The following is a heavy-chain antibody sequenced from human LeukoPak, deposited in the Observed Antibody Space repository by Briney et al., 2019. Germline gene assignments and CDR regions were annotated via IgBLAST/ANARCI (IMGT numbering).Heavy chain of an antibody. V-gene: IGHV3-23*01. D-gene: IGHD4-17*01. CDR2: ISGSGGST. J-gene: IGHJ4*02. CDR1: GFTFSSYA. Sequence: PGGSLRLSCAASGFTFSSYAMSWVRQAPGKGLEWVSAISGSGGSTYYADSVKGRFTISRDNSKNTLYLQMNSLRAEDTAVYYCAKDLNSVTVTDGGDYWGQGTLVTVSS. CDR3: AKDLNSVTVTDGGDY.